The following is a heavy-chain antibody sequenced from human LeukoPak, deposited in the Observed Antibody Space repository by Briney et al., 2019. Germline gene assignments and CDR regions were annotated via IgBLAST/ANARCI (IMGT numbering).Heavy chain of an antibody. CDR1: GGSISSSSYY. V-gene: IGHV4-39*07. J-gene: IGHJ4*02. D-gene: IGHD4-23*01. Sequence: SETLSLTCTVSGGSISSSSYYWGWIRQPPGKGLEWIGSIYYSGSTYYNPSLKSRVTISVDTSKNQFSLKLSSVTAADTAVYYCARGEYTVVIDYWGQGTPVTVSS. CDR2: IYYSGST. CDR3: ARGEYTVVIDY.